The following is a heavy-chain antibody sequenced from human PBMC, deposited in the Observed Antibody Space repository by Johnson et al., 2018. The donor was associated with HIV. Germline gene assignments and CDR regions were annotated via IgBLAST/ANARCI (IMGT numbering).Heavy chain of an antibody. CDR1: GFIFSSYA. CDR3: AREAVTLRGWGHVFDI. D-gene: IGHD3-16*01. V-gene: IGHV3-30*04. J-gene: IGHJ3*02. CDR2: ISDDGTNK. Sequence: QVQLVESGGGVVQPGRSLRLSCAASGFIFSSYAVHWVRQAPGKGLEWVAVISDDGTNKFYADSVKGRFTISRDNSKNTMFLQMNRLRPEDTAVYYCAREAVTLRGWGHVFDIWGQGTMVTVSS.